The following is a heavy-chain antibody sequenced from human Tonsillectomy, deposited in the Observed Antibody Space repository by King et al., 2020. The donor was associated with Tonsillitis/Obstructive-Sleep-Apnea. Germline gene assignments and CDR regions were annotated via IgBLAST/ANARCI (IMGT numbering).Heavy chain of an antibody. CDR1: GFTFSSLA. CDR2: SRGGGGRT. D-gene: IGHD4-11*01. V-gene: IGHV3-23*04. Sequence: DVQLVESGGGLVQPGGSLRLSCAASGFTFSSLAMSCVRQAPGRGMAWVSASRGGGGRTYYADSVKGRFTISRDNSKNTLYLKMNSLRAEDTAVYYCAKDRVGGAHDYSKGWFDPWGQGTLVTVSS. J-gene: IGHJ5*02. CDR3: AKDRVGGAHDYSKGWFDP.